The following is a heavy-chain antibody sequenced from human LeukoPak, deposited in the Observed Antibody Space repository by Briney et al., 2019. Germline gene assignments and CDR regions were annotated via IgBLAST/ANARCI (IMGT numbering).Heavy chain of an antibody. CDR2: ISGSGGST. Sequence: SGGSLRLSCAASGFTFSSYAMSWVREAPGKRLWRVSAISGSGGSTYYADSVKGRFTISRDNSKNTLYLQMNSLRAEDTAVYYCAKLDGSGWYRRHDAFDIWGQGTMVTVSS. V-gene: IGHV3-23*01. CDR1: GFTFSSYA. CDR3: AKLDGSGWYRRHDAFDI. D-gene: IGHD6-19*01. J-gene: IGHJ3*02.